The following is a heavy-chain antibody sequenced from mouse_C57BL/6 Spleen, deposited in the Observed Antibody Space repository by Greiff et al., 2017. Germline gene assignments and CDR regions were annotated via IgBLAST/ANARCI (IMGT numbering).Heavy chain of an antibody. V-gene: IGHV6-3*01. CDR3: TVGYDYDGEVYYAMDY. D-gene: IGHD2-4*01. J-gene: IGHJ4*01. CDR1: GFTFSNYW. Sequence: EVKLEESGGGLVQPGGSMKLSCVASGFTFSNYWMNWVRQSPEKGLEWVAQIRLKSDNYATHYAESVKGRFTISRDDSKSSVYLQMNNLRAEDTGSYYCTVGYDYDGEVYYAMDYWGQGTSVTVSS. CDR2: IRLKSDNYAT.